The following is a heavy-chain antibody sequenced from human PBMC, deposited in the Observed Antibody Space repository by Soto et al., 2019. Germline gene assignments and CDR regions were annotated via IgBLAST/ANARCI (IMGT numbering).Heavy chain of an antibody. CDR3: ARDNWNSY. CDR1: GFTFNLYW. D-gene: IGHD1-7*01. Sequence: EVHLMESGGGLVQPGGSLRLSCAASGFTFNLYWMHWVRQAPGKGLVWVSRINPDGSSTTYADSVKGRFTISRDNSKNTVYLQMNGLGAEDTAIYYCARDNWNSYWGQGALVTVSS. J-gene: IGHJ4*02. V-gene: IGHV3-74*01. CDR2: INPDGSST.